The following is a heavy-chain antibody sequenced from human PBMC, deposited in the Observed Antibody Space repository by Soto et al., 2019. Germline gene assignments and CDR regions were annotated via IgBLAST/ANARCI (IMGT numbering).Heavy chain of an antibody. CDR2: MYYTGTT. CDR3: ARQRFGQLSHYEY. V-gene: IGHV4-59*08. D-gene: IGHD3-10*01. J-gene: IGHJ4*02. Sequence: SETLSLTCSVSGTSVSPYYWSWVRQPPGRGLEWIGYMYYTGTTKYNPSLAGRVTIAEGTSKTQISLRVRSVTASDTAVYYCARQRFGQLSHYEYWGQGALVTVSS. CDR1: GTSVSPYY.